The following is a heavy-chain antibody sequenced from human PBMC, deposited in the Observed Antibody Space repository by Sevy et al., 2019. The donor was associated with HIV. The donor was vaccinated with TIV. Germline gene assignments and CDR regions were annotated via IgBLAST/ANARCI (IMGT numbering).Heavy chain of an antibody. CDR2: ISGSGGKT. CDR1: GFTFSTYA. CDR3: AKGPWGEGLLSAVDI. Sequence: GGSLRLSCAASGFTFSTYAMSWVRQAPGKGLEWVSGISGSGGKTYYADSVKGWLTISRDKSKNTLYLQRNSLRAEDTRVYYCAKGPWGEGLLSAVDIWGQGTMVTVSS. J-gene: IGHJ3*02. D-gene: IGHD3-3*01. V-gene: IGHV3-23*01.